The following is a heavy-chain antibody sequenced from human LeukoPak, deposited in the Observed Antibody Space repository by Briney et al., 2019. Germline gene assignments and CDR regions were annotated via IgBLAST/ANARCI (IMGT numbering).Heavy chain of an antibody. Sequence: GGPLRLSCAASGFTFSSYAMHWVRQAPGKGLEWVAVISYDGSNKYYADSVKGRFTISRDNSKNTLYLQMNSLRAEDTAVYYCARDGDIPFDYWGQGTLVTVSS. CDR3: ARDGDIPFDY. CDR1: GFTFSSYA. CDR2: ISYDGSNK. J-gene: IGHJ4*02. V-gene: IGHV3-30-3*01. D-gene: IGHD5-12*01.